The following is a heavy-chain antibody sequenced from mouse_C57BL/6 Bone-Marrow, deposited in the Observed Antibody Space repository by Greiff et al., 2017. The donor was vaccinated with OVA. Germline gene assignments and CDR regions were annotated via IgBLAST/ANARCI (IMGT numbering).Heavy chain of an antibody. D-gene: IGHD2-5*01. J-gene: IGHJ1*03. CDR2: INPNNGGT. CDR3: ARTYYSNYRYFDV. V-gene: IGHV1-18*01. CDR1: GYTFTDYN. Sequence: EVKLVESGPELVKPGASVKIPCKASGYTFTDYNMDWVKQSHGKSLEWIGDINPNNGGTIYNQKFKGKATLTVDKSSSTAYMELRSLTSEDTAVYYCARTYYSNYRYFDVWGTGTTVTVSS.